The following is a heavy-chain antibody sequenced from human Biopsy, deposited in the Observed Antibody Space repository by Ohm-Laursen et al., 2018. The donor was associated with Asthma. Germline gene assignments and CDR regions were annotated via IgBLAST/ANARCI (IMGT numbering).Heavy chain of an antibody. J-gene: IGHJ5*01. Sequence: TLSLTCTVSGGSLSSGPYYWSWVRQHPGKGLEWIGYINYSGSTFYSPSLESRVTVSVDTPKNQFSLKLSSVTAADTAVYYCARDLSGYCTSSACYGFDSWGRGTLVTVSS. D-gene: IGHD2-8*01. CDR1: GGSLSSGPYY. CDR3: ARDLSGYCTSSACYGFDS. CDR2: INYSGST. V-gene: IGHV4-31*03.